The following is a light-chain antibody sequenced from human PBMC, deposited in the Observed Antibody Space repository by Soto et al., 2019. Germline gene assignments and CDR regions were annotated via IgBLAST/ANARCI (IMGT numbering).Light chain of an antibody. Sequence: SYELTQPPSVSVAPGKTARITCGGNNIGSKSVHWYQQKPGQAPVVVIYYDSDRPSGIPEGFSGSNSGNTATLTISRVEAGDEADYYCQVWDTSSDHRVFGGGTKLTVL. CDR2: YDS. CDR1: NIGSKS. J-gene: IGLJ3*02. CDR3: QVWDTSSDHRV. V-gene: IGLV3-21*04.